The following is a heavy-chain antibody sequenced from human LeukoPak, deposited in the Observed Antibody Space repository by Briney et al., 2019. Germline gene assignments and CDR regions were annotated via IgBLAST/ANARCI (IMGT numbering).Heavy chain of an antibody. CDR1: GYTFTSYG. Sequence: GASVKVSCKASGYTFTSYGISWVRQAPGQGLEWMGWISAYNGNTNYAQKLQGRVTITADESTSTAYMELSSLRSEDTAVYYCAYGTYYYDSSGYYTFTYWGQEPWSPSPQ. J-gene: IGHJ4*01. V-gene: IGHV1-18*01. CDR3: AYGTYYYDSSGYYTFTY. D-gene: IGHD3-22*01. CDR2: ISAYNGNT.